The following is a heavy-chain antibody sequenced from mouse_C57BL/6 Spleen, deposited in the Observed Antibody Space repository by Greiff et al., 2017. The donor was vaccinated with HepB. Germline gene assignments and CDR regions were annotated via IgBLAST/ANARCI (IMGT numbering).Heavy chain of an antibody. Sequence: EVQLQQSGPVLVKPGASVKMSCKASGYTFTDYYMNWVKQSHGKSLEWIGVINPYNGGTSYNQKFKGKATLTVDKSSSTAYMELNSLTSEDSAVYYCAREVITRGGYFDYWGQGTTLTVSS. J-gene: IGHJ2*01. CDR1: GYTFTDYY. V-gene: IGHV1-19*01. CDR2: INPYNGGT. CDR3: AREVITRGGYFDY. D-gene: IGHD1-1*01.